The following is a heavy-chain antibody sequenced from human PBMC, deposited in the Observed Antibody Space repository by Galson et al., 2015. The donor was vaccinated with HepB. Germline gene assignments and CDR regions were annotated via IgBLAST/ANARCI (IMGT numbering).Heavy chain of an antibody. D-gene: IGHD5-12*01. CDR1: GFTFSRYS. V-gene: IGHV3-21*01. J-gene: IGHJ4*02. Sequence: SLRLSCAASGFTFSRYSMNWVRQAPGKGLEWVSSISSSSSYIYYADSVKGRFTISRDNAKNSLYLQMNSLRAEDTAVYYCARVPPKGWLPRGGLDYWGQGTLVTVSS. CDR3: ARVPPKGWLPRGGLDY. CDR2: ISSSSSYI.